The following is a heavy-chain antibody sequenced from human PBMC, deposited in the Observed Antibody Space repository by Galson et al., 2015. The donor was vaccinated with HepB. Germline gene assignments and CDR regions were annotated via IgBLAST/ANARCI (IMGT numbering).Heavy chain of an antibody. Sequence: SLRLSCAASGFTFSSYGMHWVRQAPGKGLEWVAFIRYDGSNKYYADSVKGRFTISRDNSKNTLYLQMNSLRAEDTAVYYCAKDLVTMIVVDRGLWGQGTLVTVSS. CDR1: GFTFSSYG. CDR2: IRYDGSNK. V-gene: IGHV3-30*02. J-gene: IGHJ4*02. D-gene: IGHD3-22*01. CDR3: AKDLVTMIVVDRGL.